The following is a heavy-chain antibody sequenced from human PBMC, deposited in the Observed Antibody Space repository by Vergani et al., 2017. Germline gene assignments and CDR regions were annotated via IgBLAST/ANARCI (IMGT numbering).Heavy chain of an antibody. Sequence: VQLVESGGGVVQPGRSLRLSCAASGFTFSSYGMHWVRQAPGKGLEWVAVIWYDGSNKYYADSVKGRFTISRDNSKNTLYLQMNSLRAEDTAVYYCARDRFDRGYSYGWAYYYYGMDVWGQGTTVTVSS. D-gene: IGHD5-18*01. CDR1: GFTFSSYG. J-gene: IGHJ6*02. V-gene: IGHV3-33*01. CDR2: IWYDGSNK. CDR3: ARDRFDRGYSYGWAYYYYGMDV.